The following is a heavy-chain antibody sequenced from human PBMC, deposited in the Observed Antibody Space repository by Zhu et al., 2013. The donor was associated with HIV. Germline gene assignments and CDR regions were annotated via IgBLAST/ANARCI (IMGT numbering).Heavy chain of an antibody. CDR1: GGTFSSYA. CDR3: ATIDRFGESDY. Sequence: QVQLVQSGAEVKKPGSSVKVSCKASGGTFSSYAISWVRQAPGQGLEWMGGIIPIFGTANYAQKFQGRVTMTEDTSTDTAYMELSSPRSEDTAVYYCATIDRFGESDYWGQGTLVTVSS. J-gene: IGHJ4*02. CDR2: IIPIFGTA. V-gene: IGHV1-69*06. D-gene: IGHD3-10*01.